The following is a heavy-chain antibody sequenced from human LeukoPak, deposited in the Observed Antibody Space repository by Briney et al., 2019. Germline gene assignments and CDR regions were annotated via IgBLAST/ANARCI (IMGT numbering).Heavy chain of an antibody. CDR3: ARVGAGSAFDY. V-gene: IGHV3-74*01. J-gene: IGHJ4*02. Sequence: GGSLRLSCAASGFTFSTYWMHWVRQAPGKGLVWVSRINSDGSSTIYADSVKGRFTISRDSAKNTLYLQMSSLRAEDTAVYYCARVGAGSAFDYWGQGTLVTVSS. CDR2: INSDGSST. D-gene: IGHD3-16*01. CDR1: GFTFSTYW.